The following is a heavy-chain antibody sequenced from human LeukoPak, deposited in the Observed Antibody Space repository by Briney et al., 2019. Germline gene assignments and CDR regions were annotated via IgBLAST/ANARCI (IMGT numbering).Heavy chain of an antibody. CDR2: ISDSGGAT. D-gene: IGHD3/OR15-3a*01. CDR3: AKSRYGFWSGYPEGAFDI. J-gene: IGHJ3*02. V-gene: IGHV3-23*01. CDR1: GFAFSGYA. Sequence: GGSLRVSCAASGFAFSGYAMTWVRQAPGKGLEWVSTISDSGGATYYADSVKGRFTISRDNSKNTLYLQMNNVRAEDTAAYHCAKSRYGFWSGYPEGAFDIWGQGTMVTVSS.